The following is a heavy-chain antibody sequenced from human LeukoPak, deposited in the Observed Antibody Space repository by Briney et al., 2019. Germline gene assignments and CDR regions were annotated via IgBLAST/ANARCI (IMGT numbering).Heavy chain of an antibody. CDR3: ARVGHWNDLDYYYYMDV. Sequence: PGGSLRLSCAVSGFTFSSYSMNWGRQAPGKGLEWASAISSGSSHINYADSVKGRFTISRDNAENSLYLQMNSLRAEDTAVYYCARVGHWNDLDYYYYMDVWGKGTTVTVSS. D-gene: IGHD1-1*01. CDR1: GFTFSSYS. CDR2: ISSGSSHI. V-gene: IGHV3-21*01. J-gene: IGHJ6*03.